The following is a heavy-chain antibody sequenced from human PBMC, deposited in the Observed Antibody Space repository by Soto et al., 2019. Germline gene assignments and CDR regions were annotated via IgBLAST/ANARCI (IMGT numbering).Heavy chain of an antibody. CDR3: AHALRQPSPHNYYYMDV. Sequence: TLSLTCTVSGGSISNFYWSWIRQPPGKALEWLALIYWDDDKWYSPSLKSRLTITKDTSKNQVVLRMTNMDPVDTATYYCAHALRQPSPHNYYYMDVWGKGTTVTVSS. CDR1: GGSISNFYW. J-gene: IGHJ6*03. CDR2: IYWDDDK. V-gene: IGHV2-5*08. D-gene: IGHD1-1*01.